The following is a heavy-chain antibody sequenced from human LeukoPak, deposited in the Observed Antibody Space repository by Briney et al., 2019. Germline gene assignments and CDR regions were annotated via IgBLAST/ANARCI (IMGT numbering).Heavy chain of an antibody. V-gene: IGHV1-24*01. CDR1: GYTLTELS. CDR3: ARAGELPRQFDY. J-gene: IGHJ4*02. CDR2: FDPEDGET. Sequence: ASVKVSCKVSGYTLTELSMHWVRQAPGKGLEWMGGFDPEDGETIYAQKFQGRVTMTEDTSTDTAYMELSSLRSDDTAVYYCARAGELPRQFDYWGQGTLVTVSS. D-gene: IGHD1-26*01.